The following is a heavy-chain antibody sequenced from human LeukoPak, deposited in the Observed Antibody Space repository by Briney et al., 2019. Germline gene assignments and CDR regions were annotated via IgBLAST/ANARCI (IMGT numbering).Heavy chain of an antibody. CDR2: INHSGST. J-gene: IGHJ5*02. CDR1: GGSFSGYY. D-gene: IGHD2-15*01. CDR3: ARGPNIVVVVAATRRWFXP. V-gene: IGHV4-34*01. Sequence: PSETLSLTCAVYGGSFSGYYWSWIRQPPGKGLEWIGEINHSGSTNYNPSLKSRVTISVDTSKNQFSLKLSSVTAADTAVYYCARGPNIVVVVAATRRWFXPWGQXTLVTV.